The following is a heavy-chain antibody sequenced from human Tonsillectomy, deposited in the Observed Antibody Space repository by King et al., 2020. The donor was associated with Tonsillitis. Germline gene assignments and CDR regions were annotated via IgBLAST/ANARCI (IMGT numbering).Heavy chain of an antibody. V-gene: IGHV4-34*01. CDR1: GGSFSGDY. D-gene: IGHD3-22*01. J-gene: IGHJ4*02. CDR2: FNNVGST. CDR3: ARAGDSSGYSDY. Sequence: VQLQQWGAGLLKPSETLSLTCGVYGGSFSGDYWSWIRQPPGKGLEWIGEFNNVGSTKYNPSLKSRVTISVDTSKNQFSLKLSSVTAADTAVYYCARAGDSSGYSDYWGQGTLVTVSS.